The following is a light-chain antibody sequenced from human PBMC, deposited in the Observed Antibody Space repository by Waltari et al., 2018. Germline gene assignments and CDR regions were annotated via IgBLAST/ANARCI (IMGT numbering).Light chain of an antibody. V-gene: IGLV3-21*02. CDR3: HVWDTSSDSQI. CDR2: DDS. Sequence: SYVLTQPPSVSVAPGQTAKIPCGGNNIGSKHVHWYQQRPGQAPVLVVHDDSERPSGIPERFSGSNSRNTATLTVHRVEAGDEADYYCHVWDTSSDSQIFGGGTKLTVL. J-gene: IGLJ2*01. CDR1: NIGSKH.